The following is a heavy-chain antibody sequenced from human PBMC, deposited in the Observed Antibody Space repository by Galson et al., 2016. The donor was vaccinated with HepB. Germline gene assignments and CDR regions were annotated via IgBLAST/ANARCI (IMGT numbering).Heavy chain of an antibody. V-gene: IGHV1-46*01. CDR2: INPSDGST. CDR3: ARDRPEQQLAMYYFEY. J-gene: IGHJ4*02. D-gene: IGHD6-13*01. CDR1: GYTFTSYY. Sequence: SVKVSCKASGYTFTSYYMHWVRQAPGQGLEWMGIINPSDGSTSYAQKFQGRVTMTRDTSTSTVYMELSSLRSEDTAVYYCARDRPEQQLAMYYFEYWGQGTLVTVSS.